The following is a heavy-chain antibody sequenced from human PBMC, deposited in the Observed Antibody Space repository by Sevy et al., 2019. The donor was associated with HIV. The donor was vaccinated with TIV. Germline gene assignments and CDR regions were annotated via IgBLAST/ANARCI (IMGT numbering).Heavy chain of an antibody. Sequence: GGSLRLSCAASGFTFSSYSFHWVRQAPGKGLEWVSSISGLSNYIYYSDSMKGRFTISRDNAKNSLYLHMNSLRAEDTAVYYCARDRKDPYYYDSSGYAPYFDYWGQGTLVTVSS. CDR3: ARDRKDPYYYDSSGYAPYFDY. V-gene: IGHV3-21*01. CDR2: ISGLSNYI. J-gene: IGHJ4*02. D-gene: IGHD3-22*01. CDR1: GFTFSSYS.